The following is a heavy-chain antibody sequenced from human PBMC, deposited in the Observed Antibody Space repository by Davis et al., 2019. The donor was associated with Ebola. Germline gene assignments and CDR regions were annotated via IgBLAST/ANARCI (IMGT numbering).Heavy chain of an antibody. CDR2: ISSSSSYI. D-gene: IGHD2-2*01. V-gene: IGHV3-21*01. CDR3: ARDIIPEYQLLLPGAGSYGMDV. Sequence: GGSLRLSCAASGFTFSSYSMNWVRQAPGKGLEWVSSISSSSSYIYYADSVKGRFTISRDTAKNSLYLQMNSLRAEDTAVYYCARDIIPEYQLLLPGAGSYGMDVWGQGTTVTVSS. J-gene: IGHJ6*02. CDR1: GFTFSSYS.